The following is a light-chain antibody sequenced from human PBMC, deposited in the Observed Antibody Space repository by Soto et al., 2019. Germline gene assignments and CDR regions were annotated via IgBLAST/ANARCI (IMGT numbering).Light chain of an antibody. CDR2: AAS. V-gene: IGKV1-17*01. J-gene: IGKJ1*01. CDR1: QGIRND. Sequence: LPKTQAPFSLSASVGERVTIPFRASQGIRNDLGWYQQKPGKAPKRLIYAASSLQSGVPSRFSGSGSGTEFTLTISSLQPEDFATYYCLQHNSYPSWTFGQGTKVDIK. CDR3: LQHNSYPSWT.